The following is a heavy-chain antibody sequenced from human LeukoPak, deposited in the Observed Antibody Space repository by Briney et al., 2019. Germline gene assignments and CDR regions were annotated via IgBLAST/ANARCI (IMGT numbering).Heavy chain of an antibody. CDR3: ARDRPGSYYAFDI. Sequence: SETLSLTCTVSGGSISSYYWGWIRQPPGKGLEWIGSIYYSGSTYYNPSLKSRVTISVDTSRNQFSLKLSSVTAADTAVYYCARDRPGSYYAFDIWGQGTMVTVSS. D-gene: IGHD1-26*01. J-gene: IGHJ3*02. CDR1: GGSISSYY. CDR2: IYYSGST. V-gene: IGHV4-39*07.